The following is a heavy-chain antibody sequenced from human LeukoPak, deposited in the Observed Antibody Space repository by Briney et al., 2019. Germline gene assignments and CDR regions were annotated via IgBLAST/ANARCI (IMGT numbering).Heavy chain of an antibody. CDR2: ISGSGGST. Sequence: GGSLRLSCAASGFTFSNYWMHWVRQAPGKGLEWVSAISGSGGSTYYADSVKGRFTISRDNSKNTLYLQMNSLRAEDTAVYYCAKDSRIVGATTFDYWGQGTLVTVSS. D-gene: IGHD1-26*01. J-gene: IGHJ4*02. V-gene: IGHV3-23*01. CDR1: GFTFSNYW. CDR3: AKDSRIVGATTFDY.